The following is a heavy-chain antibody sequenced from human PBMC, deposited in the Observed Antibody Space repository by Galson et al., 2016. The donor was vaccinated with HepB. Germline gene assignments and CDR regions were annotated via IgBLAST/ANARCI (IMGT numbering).Heavy chain of an antibody. CDR2: INQSGDT. V-gene: IGHV4-34*01. CDR3: ARSWNDGAFYYYMDV. D-gene: IGHD1-1*01. Sequence: SETLSLTCAVYGGSFSGHIWTWIRQPPGKGLEWIGQINQSGDTKYNPSLKRRFIISLDTSKNQFSLNLNSVTAADTAVYYCARSWNDGAFYYYMDVWGKGTTVTVSS. J-gene: IGHJ6*03. CDR1: GGSFSGHI.